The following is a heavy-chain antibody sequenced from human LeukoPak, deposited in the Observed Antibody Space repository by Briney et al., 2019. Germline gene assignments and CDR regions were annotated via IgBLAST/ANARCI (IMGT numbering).Heavy chain of an antibody. CDR1: GFIFSAYS. V-gene: IGHV3-21*01. CDR3: ARVITIFGVVRSPLYYYYGMDV. Sequence: GGSLRLSCAASGFIFSAYSMNWVRQAPGKGLEWVSSISGSSSLIYYTDSVRGRFTISRDYAKNSLYLQVNSLRAEDTAVYYCARVITIFGVVRSPLYYYYGMDVWGQGATVTVSS. D-gene: IGHD3-3*01. CDR2: ISGSSSLI. J-gene: IGHJ6*02.